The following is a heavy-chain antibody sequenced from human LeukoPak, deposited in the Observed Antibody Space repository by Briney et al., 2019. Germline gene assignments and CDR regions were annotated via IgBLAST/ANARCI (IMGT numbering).Heavy chain of an antibody. CDR2: IYNSGST. CDR1: GVSISSYY. Sequence: PSETLSLTCTVSGVSISSYYWSWIRQPPGKGLESIGYIYNSGSTNYNPSLKSRVTISIDTSKNQFSLNLSSATAADTAVYYCARGYSYGPDYWGQGTLVTVSS. D-gene: IGHD5-18*01. J-gene: IGHJ4*02. V-gene: IGHV4-59*01. CDR3: ARGYSYGPDY.